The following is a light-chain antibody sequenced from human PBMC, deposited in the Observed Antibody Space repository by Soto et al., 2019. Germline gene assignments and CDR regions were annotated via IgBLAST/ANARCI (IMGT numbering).Light chain of an antibody. CDR3: QHYDSYPYT. Sequence: DIHMDQSPSALSASVGDRVTITCRASQDVSHWLAWYQQKPGQAPKLVIYKASSLESGVPSRFSGRGSGTEFTLTIRDLQPDDFETYYCQHYDSYPYTFGQGTSLEIK. V-gene: IGKV1-5*03. CDR2: KAS. CDR1: QDVSHW. J-gene: IGKJ2*01.